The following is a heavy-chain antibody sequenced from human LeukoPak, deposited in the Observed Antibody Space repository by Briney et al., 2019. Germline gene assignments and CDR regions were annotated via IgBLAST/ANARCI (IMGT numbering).Heavy chain of an antibody. CDR2: ISYDGSNQ. CDR3: AKDIRVQTILPSFDY. Sequence: GGSLRLSCAASGFTFSIYGMHWVRQAPGKGLEWVAVISYDGSNQYYADSVKGRLTISRDNPKNTLYLQMNSLRAEDTAVYYCAKDIRVQTILPSFDYWGQGTLVTVSS. V-gene: IGHV3-30*18. CDR1: GFTFSIYG. D-gene: IGHD3-3*01. J-gene: IGHJ4*02.